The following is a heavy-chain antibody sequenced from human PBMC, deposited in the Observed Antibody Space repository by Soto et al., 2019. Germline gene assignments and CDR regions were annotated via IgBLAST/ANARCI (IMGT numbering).Heavy chain of an antibody. CDR1: GITLNNYA. J-gene: IGHJ5*02. V-gene: IGHV3-30-3*01. Sequence: GGSPRLSCGASGITLNNYAVDWVRQVPGMGLEWVAIISYHGTDKNYAAPVKGSFTISRDDSKNTLYLQMNSLKTEDTAVYYCTTDLWFGEFTWGQGTLVTVSS. CDR2: ISYHGTDK. D-gene: IGHD3-10*01. CDR3: TTDLWFGEFT.